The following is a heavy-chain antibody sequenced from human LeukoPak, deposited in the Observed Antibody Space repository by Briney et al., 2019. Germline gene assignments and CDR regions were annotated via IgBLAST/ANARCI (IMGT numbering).Heavy chain of an antibody. CDR3: ARGTGLQDSSSSAILDY. CDR2: IYYSGST. V-gene: IGHV4-39*07. J-gene: IGHJ4*02. Sequence: PSETLSLTCTVSGGSISSSSYYWGWIRQPPGKGLEWIGSIYYSGSTYYNPSLKSRVTISVDTSKNQFSLKLSSVTAADTAVYYCARGTGLQDSSSSAILDYWGQGTLVTVSS. D-gene: IGHD6-6*01. CDR1: GGSISSSSYY.